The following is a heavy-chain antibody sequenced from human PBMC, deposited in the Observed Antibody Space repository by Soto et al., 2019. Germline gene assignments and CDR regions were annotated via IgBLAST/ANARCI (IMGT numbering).Heavy chain of an antibody. CDR3: ARKATVTTCFDY. D-gene: IGHD4-17*01. J-gene: IGHJ4*02. V-gene: IGHV4-31*03. CDR1: SGSISSGGYY. Sequence: SETLSLTCTVSSGSISSGGYYWSWIRQHPGKGLEWIGYIYYSGSTYYNPSLKSRVTISVDTSKNQFSLKLSSVTAADTAVYYCARKATVTTCFDYWGQGTLVTVSS. CDR2: IYYSGST.